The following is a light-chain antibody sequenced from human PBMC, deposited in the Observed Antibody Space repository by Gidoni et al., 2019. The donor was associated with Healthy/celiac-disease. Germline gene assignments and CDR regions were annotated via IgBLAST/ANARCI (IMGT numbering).Light chain of an antibody. V-gene: IGKV1-33*01. CDR2: YAS. J-gene: IGKJ4*01. Sequence: IHITLSPSSLSASVGDRVTITCQESQEISNYLNWYQQKPGKATKLLSYYASNLETGVPSRFSGSGAGTDFTVSISSLQSEDIATYYCQQYDNLPLTFGGGTKVEIK. CDR3: QQYDNLPLT. CDR1: QEISNY.